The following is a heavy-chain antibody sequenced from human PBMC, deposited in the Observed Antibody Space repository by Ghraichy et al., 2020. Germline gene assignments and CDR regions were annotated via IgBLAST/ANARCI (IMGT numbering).Heavy chain of an antibody. CDR2: MYYSGTT. V-gene: IGHV4-59*01. CDR1: GGSISSYH. CDR3: ARLKGDFHYYGMVV. J-gene: IGHJ6*02. D-gene: IGHD3-10*01. Sequence: SETLSLTCTVSGGSISSYHWSWIRQPPGKGLELIGYMYYSGTTNSNPSLKSRATIAVDTSTNQFSLTLTSVAAPDTAVHYCARLKGDFHYYGMVVWDLGTTVTVSS.